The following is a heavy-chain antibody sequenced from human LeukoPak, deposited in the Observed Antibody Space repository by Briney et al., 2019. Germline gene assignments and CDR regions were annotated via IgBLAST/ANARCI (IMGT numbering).Heavy chain of an antibody. CDR2: IYYSGST. CDR3: ARGSYGSGSYYG. V-gene: IGHV4-59*01. J-gene: IGHJ4*02. D-gene: IGHD3-10*01. Sequence: SETLSLTCTVSGGSISSYYWSWIRQPPGKGLEWIGYIYYSGSTNYNPSLKSRVTISVDTSKNQFSLKLSSVTAADTAVYYCARGSYGSGSYYGWGRGTLVTVSS. CDR1: GGSISSYY.